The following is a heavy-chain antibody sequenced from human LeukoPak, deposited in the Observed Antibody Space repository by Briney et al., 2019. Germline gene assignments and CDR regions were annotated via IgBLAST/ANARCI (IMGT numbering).Heavy chain of an antibody. CDR3: ARDCTNLDLDYYFDY. Sequence: PGGSLRLSCAASGFTFSDYYMSWIRQAPGKGLEWVSYISSSGSTIYYADSVKGRFTISRDNAKNSLYLQMNSLRAEDTAVYYCARDCTNLDLDYYFDYWGQGTLVTVSS. J-gene: IGHJ4*02. CDR2: ISSSGSTI. D-gene: IGHD2-8*01. CDR1: GFTFSDYY. V-gene: IGHV3-11*04.